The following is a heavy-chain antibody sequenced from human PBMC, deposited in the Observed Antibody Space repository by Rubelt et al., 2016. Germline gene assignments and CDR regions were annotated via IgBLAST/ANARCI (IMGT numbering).Heavy chain of an antibody. J-gene: IGHJ4*02. CDR1: GFTVSSNY. V-gene: IGHV3-66*01. CDR2: IYSGGDT. CDR3: AVVHHFCSNGVCFKGYFDF. Sequence: EVQLVESGGGLVQPGGSLRLSCAASGFTVSSNYMSWVRQAPGKGLEWVSVIYSGGDTYYTDSVKGRFTISRDISKNTLYLQMNSLRAEDTAVYYCAVVHHFCSNGVCFKGYFDFWGQGTLVTVSS. D-gene: IGHD2-8*01.